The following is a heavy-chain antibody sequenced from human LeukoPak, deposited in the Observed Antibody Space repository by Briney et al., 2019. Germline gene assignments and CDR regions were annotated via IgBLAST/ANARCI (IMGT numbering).Heavy chain of an antibody. Sequence: SETLSLTCGVYGGSFSNYDWNWIRQPPGKGLEWIGEINHSGSTSYNPSLKSRVTISVDTSKNQFSLKLNSVTAADTALYYCARQYYGYSGGGLDYWGQGTLVTVPS. CDR1: GGSFSNYD. V-gene: IGHV4-34*01. D-gene: IGHD3-16*01. J-gene: IGHJ4*02. CDR2: INHSGST. CDR3: ARQYYGYSGGGLDY.